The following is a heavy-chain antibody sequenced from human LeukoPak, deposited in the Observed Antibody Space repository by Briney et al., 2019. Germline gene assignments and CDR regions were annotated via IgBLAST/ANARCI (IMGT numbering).Heavy chain of an antibody. Sequence: GGSLRLSCAASGFTFSSYAMSWVRQAPGKGLEWVSAISGSGGSTYYADSVKGRLTISRDNSKNTLYLQMDSLRAEDTAVYYCAKTPGFYGPFDYWGQGTLVTVSS. J-gene: IGHJ4*02. D-gene: IGHD3-3*01. V-gene: IGHV3-23*01. CDR3: AKTPGFYGPFDY. CDR2: ISGSGGST. CDR1: GFTFSSYA.